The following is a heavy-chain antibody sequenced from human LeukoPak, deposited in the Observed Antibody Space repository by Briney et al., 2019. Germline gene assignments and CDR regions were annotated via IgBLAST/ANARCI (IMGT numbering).Heavy chain of an antibody. D-gene: IGHD3-3*01. V-gene: IGHV3-30-3*01. Sequence: GGSLRLSCAASGFTVSSNYMSWVRQAPGKGLEWVAVISYDGGNKYYADSVKGRFTISRDNSKNTLYLQMNSLRAEDTAVYYCAREALRFLEWPDAFDIWGQGTMVTVSS. CDR2: ISYDGGNK. J-gene: IGHJ3*02. CDR3: AREALRFLEWPDAFDI. CDR1: GFTVSSNY.